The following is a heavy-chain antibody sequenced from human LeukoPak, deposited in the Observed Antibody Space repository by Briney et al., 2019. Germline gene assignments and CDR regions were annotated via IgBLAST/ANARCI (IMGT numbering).Heavy chain of an antibody. V-gene: IGHV1-18*01. CDR3: ARATVVVAAYDY. CDR1: GYTFTSYG. CDR2: ISAYNGNT. Sequence: ASVKVSCKASGYTFTSYGISWVRQAPGQGLEWMGWISAYNGNTNYAQKLQGRVTMTTDTSTSTAYVELRSLRSDDTAVYYCARATVVVAAYDYWGQGTLVTVSS. J-gene: IGHJ4*02. D-gene: IGHD2-15*01.